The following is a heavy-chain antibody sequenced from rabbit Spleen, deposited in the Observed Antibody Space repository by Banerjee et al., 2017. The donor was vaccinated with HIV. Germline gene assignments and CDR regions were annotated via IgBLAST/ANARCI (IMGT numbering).Heavy chain of an antibody. CDR2: INTYTVNP. V-gene: IGHV1S40*01. CDR3: ARDAGASFSAYGMDL. Sequence: QSLEESGGDLVKPGASPTLTCKATGFSFSDRDVMCWARQAPGRGLEWIACINTYTVNPVYASWAAGRFFFSRTSSTTVALQITSLTAADAAAYFCARDAGASFSAYGMDLWGQGTLVTVS. CDR1: GFSFSDRDV. J-gene: IGHJ6*01. D-gene: IGHD4-2*01.